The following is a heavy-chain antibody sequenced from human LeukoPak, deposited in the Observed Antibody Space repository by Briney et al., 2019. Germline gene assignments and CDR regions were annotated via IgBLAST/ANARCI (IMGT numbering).Heavy chain of an antibody. CDR2: ISWNSGSI. V-gene: IGHV3-9*01. Sequence: PGGSLRLSCAASGFTFDDYAMHWVRQAPGKGLEWVSGISWNSGSIGYADSVKGRFTISRDNAKNSLYLQMNSLRAEDTALYYCAKDMGRRIVGATIIDYWGQGTLVTVSS. D-gene: IGHD1-26*01. CDR1: GFTFDDYA. CDR3: AKDMGRRIVGATIIDY. J-gene: IGHJ4*02.